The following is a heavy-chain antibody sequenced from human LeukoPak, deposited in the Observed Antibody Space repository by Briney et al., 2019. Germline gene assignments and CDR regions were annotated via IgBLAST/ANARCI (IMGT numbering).Heavy chain of an antibody. D-gene: IGHD3-9*01. Sequence: GGSLRLSCTASGLTFGDYAMTWVRQAPGKGLEWVSGIGASGGSTYYADSVKGRFTISRDNSKNTLYLQMNSLRTEDTAVYYCAKAEGYDILTGLDYWGQGTLVTVSS. CDR1: GLTFGDYA. CDR2: IGASGGST. CDR3: AKAEGYDILTGLDY. J-gene: IGHJ4*02. V-gene: IGHV3-23*01.